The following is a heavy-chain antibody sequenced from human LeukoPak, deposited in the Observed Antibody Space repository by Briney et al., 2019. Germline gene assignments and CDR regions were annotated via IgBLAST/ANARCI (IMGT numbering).Heavy chain of an antibody. J-gene: IGHJ2*01. CDR3: ARLVVDKATIDWYLDL. CDR1: GGSLSTYH. CDR2: IYTSGIT. Sequence: SETLSLTCSVSGGSLSTYHWNWIRQTPGQGLEYIGYIYTSGITNYNPSLKTRVTISIDTSRNQDSLKLTSVTAEDTALYYCARLVVDKATIDWYLDLWGRGTLVTVSS. V-gene: IGHV4-4*09. D-gene: IGHD5-24*01.